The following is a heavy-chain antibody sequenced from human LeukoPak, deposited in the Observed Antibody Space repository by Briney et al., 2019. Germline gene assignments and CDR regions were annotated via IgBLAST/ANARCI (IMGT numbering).Heavy chain of an antibody. CDR3: ARDSSTVTTPYFDF. D-gene: IGHD4-17*01. Sequence: ASVKVSCKASGYTFTGYYMHWVRQAPGQGLEWMGWINPNSGGTNYAQKFQGWVTMTRDTSISTAYMEMSRLRSDDTAMYYCARDSSTVTTPYFDFWGQGTLVTAPS. CDR2: INPNSGGT. J-gene: IGHJ4*02. V-gene: IGHV1-2*04. CDR1: GYTFTGYY.